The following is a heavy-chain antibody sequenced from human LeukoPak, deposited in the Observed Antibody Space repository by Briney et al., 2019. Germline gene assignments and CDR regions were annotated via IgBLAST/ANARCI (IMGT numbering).Heavy chain of an antibody. CDR2: IWYDGSNK. J-gene: IGHJ4*02. V-gene: IGHV3-33*01. Sequence: HPGGSLRLSCAASGFTFSSYGMHWVRQAPGKGLEWVAVIWYDGSNKYYADSVKGRFTISRDNSKNTLYLQMNSLRAEDTAVYYCARDLFRDIVATIPGYWGQGTLVTVSS. CDR1: GFTFSSYG. D-gene: IGHD5-12*01. CDR3: ARDLFRDIVATIPGY.